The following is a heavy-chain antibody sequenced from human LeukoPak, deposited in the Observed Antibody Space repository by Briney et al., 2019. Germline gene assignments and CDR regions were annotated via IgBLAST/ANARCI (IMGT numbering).Heavy chain of an antibody. CDR1: GGSISSYY. Sequence: SETLSLTCTVSGGSISSYYWSWIRQPPGKGLEWLGYIYYSGSTNYNPSLKSRVTISVDTSKNQFSLKLSSVTAADTAVYYCARHDITMRFDPWGQGTLVTVSS. CDR2: IYYSGST. V-gene: IGHV4-59*08. D-gene: IGHD3-10*01. CDR3: ARHDITMRFDP. J-gene: IGHJ5*02.